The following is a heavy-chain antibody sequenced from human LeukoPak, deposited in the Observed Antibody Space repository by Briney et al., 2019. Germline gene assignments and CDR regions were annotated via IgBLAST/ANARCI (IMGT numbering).Heavy chain of an antibody. V-gene: IGHV3-30-3*01. D-gene: IGHD1-14*01. CDR1: GFTFSSYA. J-gene: IGHJ4*02. Sequence: GRSLRLSCAASGFTFSSYAMHWVRQAPGKGLEWVAVISYDGSNKYYADSVKGRFTISRDNPKNTLYLQMNSLRAEDTAVYYCARAAGWLRTGGYYFDYWGQGTLVTVSS. CDR3: ARAAGWLRTGGYYFDY. CDR2: ISYDGSNK.